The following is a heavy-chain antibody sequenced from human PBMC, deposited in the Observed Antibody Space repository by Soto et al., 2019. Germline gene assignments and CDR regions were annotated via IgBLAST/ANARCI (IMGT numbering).Heavy chain of an antibody. V-gene: IGHV4-59*01. J-gene: IGHJ5*02. Sequence: RALTCTVSGGSLSSYYWTWIRQSPGKGLEWIGYVYFSGNTNYNPSLKSRVTISIDTSKNQFSLRLASVTAADTAFYYCGSVRPSGYVLSWGQGTLVTVSS. CDR3: GSVRPSGYVLS. D-gene: IGHD6-25*01. CDR1: GGSLSSYY. CDR2: VYFSGNT.